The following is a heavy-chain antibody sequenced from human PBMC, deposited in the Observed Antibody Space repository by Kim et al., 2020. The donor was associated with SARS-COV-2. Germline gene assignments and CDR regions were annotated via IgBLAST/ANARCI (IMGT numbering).Heavy chain of an antibody. CDR3: ARNYIVSGSYFDY. CDR2: IIPIFGTA. Sequence: SVKVSCKASGGTFSSYAISWVRHAPGQGLEWMGGIIPIFGTANYAQKFQGRVTNTADESTSTAYMELSSLRSEDTAVYYCARNYIVSGSYFDYWGQGTLVTVSS. CDR1: GGTFSSYA. V-gene: IGHV1-69*13. J-gene: IGHJ4*02. D-gene: IGHD5-12*01.